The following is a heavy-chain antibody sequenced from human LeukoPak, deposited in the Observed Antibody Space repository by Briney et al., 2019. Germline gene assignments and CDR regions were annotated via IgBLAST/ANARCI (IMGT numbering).Heavy chain of an antibody. J-gene: IGHJ6*02. V-gene: IGHV3-30*18. CDR2: ISYDGSNK. D-gene: IGHD6-13*01. Sequence: GGSLRLSCAASGFTFSSYGIHWVRQAPGKGLEWVAVISYDGSNKYYADSVKGRFTISRDNSKNTLYLQMNSLRAGDTAVYYCAKDIRIAAAGNPLSPYYYYYYGMDVWGQGTTVTVSS. CDR1: GFTFSSYG. CDR3: AKDIRIAAAGNPLSPYYYYYYGMDV.